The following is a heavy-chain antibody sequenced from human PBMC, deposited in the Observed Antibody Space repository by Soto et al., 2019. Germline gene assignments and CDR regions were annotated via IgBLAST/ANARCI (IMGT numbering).Heavy chain of an antibody. CDR2: SRNKANSYTT. V-gene: IGHV3-72*01. D-gene: IGHD3-10*01. CDR1: GFTFTDHY. J-gene: IGHJ6*04. Sequence: EVQLVESGGGLVQPGGSLRLSCAASGFTFTDHYMDWVRQAPGKGLEWVGRSRNKANSYTTDYAASVKGRFTISRDDSKNSLFLQMNSLKTEDTAVYYCLSVTTTWGAISGLDVWGKGTTVTVSA. CDR3: LSVTTTWGAISGLDV.